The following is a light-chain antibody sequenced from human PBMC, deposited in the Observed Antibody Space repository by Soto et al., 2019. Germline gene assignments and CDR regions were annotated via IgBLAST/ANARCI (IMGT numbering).Light chain of an antibody. CDR3: AAWDDSLSGYV. Sequence: QSVLAQPPSASGTPGQRVTISCSGSSSNIGINYVYWYQQLPGTAPKLLIYSNSQWPSGVPDRFSGSKSGTSASLAISGLRSEDEADYYCAAWDDSLSGYVFGAGTKVTVL. J-gene: IGLJ1*01. V-gene: IGLV1-47*02. CDR2: SNS. CDR1: SSNIGINY.